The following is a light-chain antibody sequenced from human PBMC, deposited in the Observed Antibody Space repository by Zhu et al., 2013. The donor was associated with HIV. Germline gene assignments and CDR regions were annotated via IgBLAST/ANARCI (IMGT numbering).Light chain of an antibody. CDR2: GVS. V-gene: IGKV3D-20*02. Sequence: DIVLTQSPGTLSLSPGERATLSCRASQSVSSLYLAWYQQKPGQAPRLLIYGVSSRATGIPDRFTASGSGTDFTLTISRLEPEDCAVYYCQYRYEWPPGATFGQGTRLEIK. CDR1: QSVSSLY. CDR3: QYRYEWPPGAT. J-gene: IGKJ5*01.